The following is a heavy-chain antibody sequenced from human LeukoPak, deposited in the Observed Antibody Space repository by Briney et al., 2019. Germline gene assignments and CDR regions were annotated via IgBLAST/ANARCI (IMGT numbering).Heavy chain of an antibody. CDR2: VDTDGSTV. J-gene: IGHJ4*02. V-gene: IGHV3-74*01. CDR3: ARSYDYGDSGPPAYLDY. CDR1: GFTFSAYW. Sequence: GGSLRLSCAASGFTFSAYWMNWVRQGPGKGLVWVARVDTDGSTVNYADSVKGRFTISRDNAKNTLYLQMNSLRAEDTAVYYCARSYDYGDSGPPAYLDYWSQGSLVTVSS. D-gene: IGHD4-17*01.